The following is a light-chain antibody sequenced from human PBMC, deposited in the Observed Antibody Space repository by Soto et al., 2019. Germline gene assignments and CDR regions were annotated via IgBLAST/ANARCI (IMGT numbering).Light chain of an antibody. J-gene: IGKJ1*01. V-gene: IGKV3-20*01. CDR3: QQYGSSRT. CDR2: GAS. Sequence: EIVLTQSPGTLSVSPGESATLSCRASQSVSGSYLAWYQQKPGQAPRLLIYGASSRATGIPDRFSGSGSGTDFTLTISRLEPEDFAVYYCQQYGSSRTFGQGTKVDIK. CDR1: QSVSGSY.